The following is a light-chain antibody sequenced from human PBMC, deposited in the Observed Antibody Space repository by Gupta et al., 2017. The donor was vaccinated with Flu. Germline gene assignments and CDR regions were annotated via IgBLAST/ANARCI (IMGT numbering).Light chain of an antibody. CDR1: QSVSSSS. J-gene: IGKJ2*01. CDR2: GAA. V-gene: IGKV3-20*01. CDR3: QKYDSSNA. Sequence: SPGPLSVATGERATLAGRARQSVSSSSLAWYQQKPGQAPRIIIYGAARMASGIPERLRGRGATTDFTLTICRLETDDFAVDDGQKYDSSNAFDKGTNLE.